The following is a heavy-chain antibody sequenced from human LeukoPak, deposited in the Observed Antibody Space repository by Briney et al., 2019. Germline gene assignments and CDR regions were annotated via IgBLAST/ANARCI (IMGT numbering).Heavy chain of an antibody. Sequence: GGSLRLSCAASGFSFSSYGMHWVRQATGKGLEWVSAIGTAGDTYYPGSVKGRFTISRENAKNSLYLQMNSLRAEDTAVYYCARERYSNYFDYWGQGTLVTVSS. CDR1: GFSFSSYG. D-gene: IGHD4-11*01. V-gene: IGHV3-13*01. CDR2: IGTAGDT. CDR3: ARERYSNYFDY. J-gene: IGHJ4*02.